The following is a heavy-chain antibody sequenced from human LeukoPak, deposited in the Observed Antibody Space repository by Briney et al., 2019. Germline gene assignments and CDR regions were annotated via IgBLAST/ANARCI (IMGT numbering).Heavy chain of an antibody. V-gene: IGHV3-23*01. Sequence: GGSLRLSCAASGFTFSSYAMSWVRQAPGKGLEWVSAISGSGGSTYYADSVKGRFTISRDNSKNTLYLQMNSLRAEDTAVYYCARDFGGYCSSSNCYLGWLDYWGQGTLVTVSS. CDR2: ISGSGGST. J-gene: IGHJ4*02. D-gene: IGHD2-2*01. CDR3: ARDFGGYCSSSNCYLGWLDY. CDR1: GFTFSSYA.